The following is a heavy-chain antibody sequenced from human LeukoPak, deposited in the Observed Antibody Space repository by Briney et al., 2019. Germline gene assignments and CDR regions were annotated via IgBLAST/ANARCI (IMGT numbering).Heavy chain of an antibody. CDR3: AKAELVGAAGAVGY. CDR2: ISGSGGST. J-gene: IGHJ4*02. D-gene: IGHD2-15*01. V-gene: IGHV3-23*01. Sequence: PGGSLRLSCAASGFTFSVYWMSWVRQAPGKGLEWVSAISGSGGSTYYADSVKGRFSISRDNSKNTLYLQMNSLRAEDTAVYYCAKAELVGAAGAVGYWGQGTLVTVSS. CDR1: GFTFSVYW.